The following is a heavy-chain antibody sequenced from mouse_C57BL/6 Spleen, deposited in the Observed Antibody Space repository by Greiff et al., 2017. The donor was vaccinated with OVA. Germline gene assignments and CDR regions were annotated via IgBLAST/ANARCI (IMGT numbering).Heavy chain of an antibody. CDR3: ARSFITTVVADAMDY. D-gene: IGHD1-1*01. CDR1: GFTFSDYY. V-gene: IGHV5-12*01. J-gene: IGHJ4*01. Sequence: EVKLVESGGGLVQPGGSLKLSCAASGFTFSDYYMYWVRQTPEKRLEWVAYISNGGGSTYYPDTVKGRFTISRDNAKNTLYLQMSRLKSEDTAMYYCARSFITTVVADAMDYWGQGTSVTVSS. CDR2: ISNGGGST.